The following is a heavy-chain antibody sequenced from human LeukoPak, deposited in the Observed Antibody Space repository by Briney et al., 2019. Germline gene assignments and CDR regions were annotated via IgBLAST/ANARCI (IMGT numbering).Heavy chain of an antibody. D-gene: IGHD4-17*01. J-gene: IGHJ3*02. CDR2: IRSKPNSYAT. CDR3: TRTYDYGDYFAFDI. Sequence: PGGSLKLSCAASGFTFSGSAMHWVRQASGKGLEWVGRIRSKPNSYATAYAASVKGRFTIPRDDSKNTAYLQMNSLKTEDTAVYYCTRTYDYGDYFAFDIWGQGTMVTVSS. CDR1: GFTFSGSA. V-gene: IGHV3-73*01.